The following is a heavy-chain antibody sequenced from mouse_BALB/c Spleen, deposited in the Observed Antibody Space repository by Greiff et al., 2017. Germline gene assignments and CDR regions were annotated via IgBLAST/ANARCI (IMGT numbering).Heavy chain of an antibody. CDR2: ISSGGSYT. CDR3: ARHTMITTKGYYYAMDY. D-gene: IGHD2-4*01. V-gene: IGHV5-9-3*01. J-gene: IGHJ4*01. Sequence: DVKLVESGGGLVKPGGSLKLSCAASGFTFSSYAMSWVRQTPEKRLEWVATISSGGSYTYYPDSVKGRFTISRDNAKNTLYLQMSSLRSEDTAMYYCARHTMITTKGYYYAMDYWGQGTSVTVSS. CDR1: GFTFSSYA.